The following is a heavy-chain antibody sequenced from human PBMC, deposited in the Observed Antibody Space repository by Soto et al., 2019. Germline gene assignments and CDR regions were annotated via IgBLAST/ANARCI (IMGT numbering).Heavy chain of an antibody. D-gene: IGHD6-13*01. V-gene: IGHV3-15*07. CDR3: TTDVLAAAGMPHY. CDR1: GFTFSNAW. J-gene: IGHJ4*02. CDR2: IKSKTDGGTT. Sequence: EVQLVESGGGLVKPGGSLRLSCAASGFTFSNAWMNWVRQAPGKGLEWVGRIKSKTDGGTTDYAAPVKGRFTILRDDSKNTLYLQMNSLKTEDTAVYYCTTDVLAAAGMPHYWGQGTLVTVSS.